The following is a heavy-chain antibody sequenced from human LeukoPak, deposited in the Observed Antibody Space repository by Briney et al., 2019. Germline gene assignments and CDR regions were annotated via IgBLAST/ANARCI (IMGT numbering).Heavy chain of an antibody. CDR2: ISCSSSYI. D-gene: IGHD3-22*01. Sequence: RAGGSLRLSCAASGFTFSSYSMNWVRQAPGKGLEWVSSISCSSSYIYYADLVKGRFTISRDNAKNSLYLQMNSLRAEDTAVYYCARTYYYDSSGYDQANWGQGTLVTVSS. CDR3: ARTYYYDSSGYDQAN. J-gene: IGHJ4*02. CDR1: GFTFSSYS. V-gene: IGHV3-21*01.